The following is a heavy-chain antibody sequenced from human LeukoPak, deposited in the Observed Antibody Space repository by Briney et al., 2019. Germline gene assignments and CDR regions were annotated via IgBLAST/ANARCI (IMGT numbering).Heavy chain of an antibody. CDR3: AREGGTGNMDV. CDR1: GGSISSGGYS. D-gene: IGHD1-26*01. CDR2: IYHSGST. J-gene: IGHJ6*02. V-gene: IGHV4-30-2*01. Sequence: SETLSLTCAVSGGSISSGGYSWSWIRQPPGKGLEWSGYIYHSGSTYYNPSLKSRVTISVDRSKNQFSLKLSSVTAADTAVYYCAREGGTGNMDVWGQGTTVTVSS.